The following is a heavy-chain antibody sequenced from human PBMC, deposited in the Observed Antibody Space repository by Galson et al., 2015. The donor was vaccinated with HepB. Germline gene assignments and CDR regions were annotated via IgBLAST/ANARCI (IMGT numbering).Heavy chain of an antibody. J-gene: IGHJ3*02. CDR2: INTNTGNP. V-gene: IGHV7-4-1*02. CDR3: ARVAYDYVWGSYRWVFDI. D-gene: IGHD3-16*02. CDR1: GYTFTSYA. Sequence: SVKVSCKASGYTFTSYAMNWVRRAPGQGLEWMGWINTNTGNPTYAQGFTGRFVFSLDTSVSTAYLQISSLKAEDTAVYYCARVAYDYVWGSYRWVFDIWGQGTMVTVSS.